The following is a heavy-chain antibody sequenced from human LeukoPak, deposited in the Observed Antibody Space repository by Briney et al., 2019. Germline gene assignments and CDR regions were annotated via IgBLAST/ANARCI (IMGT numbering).Heavy chain of an antibody. CDR1: GFTVSSNY. V-gene: IGHV3-53*01. CDR3: ARDLGSSGSYAFDI. CDR2: IYSGGST. D-gene: IGHD3-22*01. J-gene: IGHJ3*02. Sequence: PGGSLRLSCAASGFTVSSNYMSWVRQAPGKGLEWVSVIYSGGSTYYADSVKGRFTISRDNSKNTLYLQMNSLRAEDTAVYYCARDLGSSGSYAFDIWGQGTMVTVSS.